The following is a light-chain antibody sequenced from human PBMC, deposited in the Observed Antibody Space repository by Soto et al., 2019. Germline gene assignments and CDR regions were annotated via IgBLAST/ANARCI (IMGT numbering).Light chain of an antibody. CDR1: QSVSTIS. J-gene: IGKJ1*01. CDR2: GAS. CDR3: QYRDIALWT. Sequence: EIVLTQSPATLYLSPGQIATLSSRASQSVSTISLAWYQQKPDQAPRLLIYGASRRATGIPDRFSGSESGTGCTRTISRVEPEDFAVYYCQYRDIALWTCGRGTQVEIK. V-gene: IGKV3-20*01.